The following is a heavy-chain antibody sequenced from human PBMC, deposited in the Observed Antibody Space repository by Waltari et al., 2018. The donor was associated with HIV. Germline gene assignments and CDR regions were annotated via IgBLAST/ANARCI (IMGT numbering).Heavy chain of an antibody. CDR1: GYTFTSYA. Sequence: QVQLVQSGAEVKKPGASVKVSCKASGYTFTSYAMHWVRQAPGQRLEWMGWINAGNGNTKYSQKFQGRVTITRDTSASTAYMELSSLRSEDTAVYYCARRRMTTNPHWYFDLWGRGTLVTVSS. CDR3: ARRRMTTNPHWYFDL. J-gene: IGHJ2*01. V-gene: IGHV1-3*01. CDR2: INAGNGNT. D-gene: IGHD1-1*01.